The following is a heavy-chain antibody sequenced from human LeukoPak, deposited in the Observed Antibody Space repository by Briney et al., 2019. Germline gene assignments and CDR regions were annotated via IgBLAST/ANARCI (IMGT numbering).Heavy chain of an antibody. V-gene: IGHV1-18*01. J-gene: IGHJ4*02. CDR2: ISAYNGNT. Sequence: ASVKVSCKASGYTFTSYGISWVRQAPGQGLEWMGWISAYNGNTNYARKLQGRVTMTTDTSTSTAYMELRSLRSDDTAVYYCARARPVDNMIVDSEGFDYWGQGTLVTVSS. CDR1: GYTFTSYG. CDR3: ARARPVDNMIVDSEGFDY. D-gene: IGHD3-22*01.